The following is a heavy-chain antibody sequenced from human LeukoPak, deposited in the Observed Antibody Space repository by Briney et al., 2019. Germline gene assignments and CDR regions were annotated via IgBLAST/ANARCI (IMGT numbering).Heavy chain of an antibody. Sequence: GASVKVSCKASGYTFTSYDINWVRQATGQGLEWMGWMNPNSGNTGYAQKFQGRVTMTRNTSISTAYMELSSLRSEDTAVYYCARGSDGVLWFGDQEVDYWGQGTLVTVSS. D-gene: IGHD3-10*01. CDR2: MNPNSGNT. V-gene: IGHV1-8*01. CDR1: GYTFTSYD. J-gene: IGHJ4*02. CDR3: ARGSDGVLWFGDQEVDY.